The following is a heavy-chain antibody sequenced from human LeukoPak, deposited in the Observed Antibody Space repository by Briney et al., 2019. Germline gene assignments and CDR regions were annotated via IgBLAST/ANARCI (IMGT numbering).Heavy chain of an antibody. Sequence: ASVKVSCKASGYTFTSYGISWVRQAPGQGLEWMGGIIPIFGTANYAQKFQGTVTITADESTSTAYMELSSLRSEDTAVYYCARAYGMTTESTYYFDYWGQGTLVTVSS. CDR3: ARAYGMTTESTYYFDY. V-gene: IGHV1-69*13. J-gene: IGHJ4*02. CDR2: IIPIFGTA. CDR1: GYTFTSYG. D-gene: IGHD4-17*01.